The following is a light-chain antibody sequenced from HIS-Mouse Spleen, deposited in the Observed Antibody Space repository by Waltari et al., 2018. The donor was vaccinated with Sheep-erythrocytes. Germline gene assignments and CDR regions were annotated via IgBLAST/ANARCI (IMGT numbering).Light chain of an antibody. V-gene: IGLV2-23*01. J-gene: IGLJ3*02. CDR3: CSYAGSSTPWV. Sequence: FALTPPAPGSGSPGPSITIPRTGTSRDVGGYNLVSLYQQHPGKAPKLMIYEGSKRPSGVSNRFSGSKSGNTASLTISGLQAEDEADYYCCSYAGSSTPWVFGGGTKLTVL. CDR2: EGS. CDR1: SRDVGGYNL.